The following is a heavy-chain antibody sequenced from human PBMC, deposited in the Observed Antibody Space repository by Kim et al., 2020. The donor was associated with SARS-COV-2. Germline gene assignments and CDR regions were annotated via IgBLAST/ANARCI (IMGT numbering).Heavy chain of an antibody. CDR2: YRGST. CDR3: ARGWFDP. Sequence: YRGSTNYNPSLKSRVTISVDTSKNQFSLKLSSVTAADTAVYYCARGWFDPWGQGTLVTVSS. V-gene: IGHV4-59*09. J-gene: IGHJ5*02.